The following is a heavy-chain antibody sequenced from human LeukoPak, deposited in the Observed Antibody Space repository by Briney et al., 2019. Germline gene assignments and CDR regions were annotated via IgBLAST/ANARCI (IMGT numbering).Heavy chain of an antibody. CDR3: AISSAATTLRYFDWEIDY. CDR1: GYTFTGYY. J-gene: IGHJ4*02. D-gene: IGHD3-9*01. Sequence: GASVKGSCKASGYTFTGYYMHWVRQAPGQGLEWMGWINPNSGGTNYAQKFQGRVTMTRDTSISTAYMELSRLRSDDTAVYYCAISSAATTLRYFDWEIDYWGQGTLVTVSS. V-gene: IGHV1-2*02. CDR2: INPNSGGT.